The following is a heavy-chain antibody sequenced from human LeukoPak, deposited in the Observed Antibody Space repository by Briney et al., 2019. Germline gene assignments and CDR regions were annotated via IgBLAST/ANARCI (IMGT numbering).Heavy chain of an antibody. Sequence: PXXXLEWVSAXTGXGDTTYYADSVKGRFTISRDNSKNTLYVEMNTLRAEDTAVYYCAKWGDYDILTGYYVSDFWGQGTLVTVSS. J-gene: IGHJ4*02. D-gene: IGHD3-9*01. V-gene: IGHV3-23*01. CDR2: XTGXGDTT. CDR3: AKWGDYDILTGYYVSDF.